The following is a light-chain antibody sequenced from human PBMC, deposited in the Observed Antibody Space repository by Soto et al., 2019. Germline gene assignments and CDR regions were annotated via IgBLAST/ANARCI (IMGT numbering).Light chain of an antibody. Sequence: DIQMTQSPSTLSASVGDRVTITCRASQTISTWLAWYQQKPGRAPKLLIYKASSLESGVPSRFSGSGYGTEFTLTISSLQPDDFATYYCQQYNSYWTFGQGTKVESK. V-gene: IGKV1-5*03. CDR1: QTISTW. J-gene: IGKJ1*01. CDR2: KAS. CDR3: QQYNSYWT.